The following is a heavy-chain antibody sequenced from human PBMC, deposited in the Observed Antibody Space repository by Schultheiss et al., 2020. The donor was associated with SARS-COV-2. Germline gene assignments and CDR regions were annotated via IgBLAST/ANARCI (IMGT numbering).Heavy chain of an antibody. CDR2: INHSGST. CDR1: GGSFSGYY. D-gene: IGHD3-16*01. Sequence: LSLTCAVYGGSFSGYYWSWIRQPPGKGLEWIGEINHSGSTNYNPSLKSRVTISVDTSKNQFSLKLSSVTAADTAVYYCARGKGAITTTPNYYYMDVWGKGTTVTVSS. J-gene: IGHJ6*03. CDR3: ARGKGAITTTPNYYYMDV. V-gene: IGHV4-34*01.